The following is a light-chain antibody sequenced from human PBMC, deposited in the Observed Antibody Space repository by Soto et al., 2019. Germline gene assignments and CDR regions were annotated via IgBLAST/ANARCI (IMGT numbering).Light chain of an antibody. Sequence: EIVLAQSPGTLSLSPGGRATLSCRASQSVPSNFLAWYQQKPGQAPILVIYGVSRRATGIPDRFSGSGSGTDFTLTISRLEPEDFAVYYCQQYDSSWTFGQGTKVEIK. CDR2: GVS. J-gene: IGKJ1*01. CDR3: QQYDSSWT. CDR1: QSVPSNF. V-gene: IGKV3-20*01.